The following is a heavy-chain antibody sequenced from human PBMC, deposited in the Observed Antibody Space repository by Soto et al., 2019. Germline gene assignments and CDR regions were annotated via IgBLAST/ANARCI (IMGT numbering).Heavy chain of an antibody. CDR1: GGSISSGGYY. J-gene: IGHJ5*02. D-gene: IGHD1-1*01. CDR3: ARVNGERNWFDP. CDR2: IYYSGST. V-gene: IGHV4-31*03. Sequence: SETLSLTCTVSGGSISSGGYYWSWIRQHPGKGLEWIGYIYYSGSTYYNPSLKSRVTISVDTSKNQFSLKLSSVTAADTAVYYCARVNGERNWFDPWGQGTLVTVS.